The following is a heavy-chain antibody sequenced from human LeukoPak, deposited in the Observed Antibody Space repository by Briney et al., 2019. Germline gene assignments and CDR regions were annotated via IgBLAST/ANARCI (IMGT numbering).Heavy chain of an antibody. CDR2: IIPIFGTA. J-gene: IGHJ4*02. V-gene: IGHV1-69*13. D-gene: IGHD3-10*01. Sequence: ASVKVSCKASGGTFSSYAISWVRQAPGQGLEWMGGIIPIFGTANYAQKFQGRVTITADESTSTAYMELSSLRSEDTAVYYCASRGYGSGSYYGSDYWGQGTLVTVSS. CDR1: GGTFSSYA. CDR3: ASRGYGSGSYYGSDY.